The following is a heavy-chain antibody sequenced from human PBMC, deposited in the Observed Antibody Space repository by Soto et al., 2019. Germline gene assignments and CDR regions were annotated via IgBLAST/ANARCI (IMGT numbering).Heavy chain of an antibody. CDR2: ISSSSSTI. CDR1: GFTFSSYS. V-gene: IGHV3-48*01. CDR3: ARGPYCSGGSCYPQPL. D-gene: IGHD2-15*01. J-gene: IGHJ3*01. Sequence: GGSLRLSCAASGFTFSSYSMNWVRQAPGKGLEWVSYISSSSSTIYYADSVKGRFTISRDNAKNSLYLQMNSLRAEDTAVYYCARGPYCSGGSCYPQPLWGQGTMVTVS.